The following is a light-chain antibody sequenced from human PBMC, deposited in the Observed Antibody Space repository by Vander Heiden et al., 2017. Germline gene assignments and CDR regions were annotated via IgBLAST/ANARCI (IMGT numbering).Light chain of an antibody. J-gene: IGLJ2*01. CDR1: SGHSNYA. CDR2: VNSDGTH. Sequence: QLVVTHSPSASASLGASVTLTCILSSGHSNYAIAVHQQQQEKGPGYLMKVNSDGTHRKGDGIPDRFSGASSGAARYLTISTLQSEDEDDYYWQTWDTGILIIGGGTKLTVL. CDR3: QTWDTGILI. V-gene: IGLV4-69*01.